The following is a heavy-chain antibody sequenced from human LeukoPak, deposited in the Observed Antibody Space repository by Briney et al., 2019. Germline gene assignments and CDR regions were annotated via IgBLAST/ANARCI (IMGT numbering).Heavy chain of an antibody. J-gene: IGHJ4*02. CDR1: GGSISSYY. V-gene: IGHV4-59*01. D-gene: IGHD3-10*01. Sequence: SDTLSLTCTVSGGSISSYYWSWIRQPPGKGLEWIGYIYYSGSANSNPSLKSRVTISLDTSKNHFSLKLSSVTAADTAVYYCASGSGYYFDYWGQGTLVTVSS. CDR3: ASGSGYYFDY. CDR2: IYYSGSA.